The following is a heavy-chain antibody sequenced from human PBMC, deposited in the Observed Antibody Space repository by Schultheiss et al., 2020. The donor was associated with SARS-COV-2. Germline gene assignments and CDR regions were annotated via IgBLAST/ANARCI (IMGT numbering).Heavy chain of an antibody. CDR1: GFTFSSYA. D-gene: IGHD3-9*01. V-gene: IGHV3-64*01. J-gene: IGHJ3*02. CDR3: ARERFELAGRDAFDI. Sequence: GGSLRLSCAASGFTFSSYAMHWVRQAPGKGLEYVSAISSNGGSTYYANSVKGRFTISRDNSKNTLYLQMGSLRAEDMAVYYCARERFELAGRDAFDIWGQGTMVTVSS. CDR2: ISSNGGST.